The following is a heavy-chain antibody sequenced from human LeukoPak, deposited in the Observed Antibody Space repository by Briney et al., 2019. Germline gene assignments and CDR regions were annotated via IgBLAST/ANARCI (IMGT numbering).Heavy chain of an antibody. D-gene: IGHD3-9*01. CDR1: GYRFTSYW. CDR2: IYPGDSDT. J-gene: IGHJ2*01. CDR3: ARRAFDYWYFDL. V-gene: IGHV5-51*01. Sequence: GESPKISCKGSGYRFTSYWIGWVRQMPGKGLEWMGIIYPGDSDTRYSPSFQGQVTIIADKSISTAYLQWNSLKASDTATYYCARRAFDYWYFDLWGRGTLVTVSS.